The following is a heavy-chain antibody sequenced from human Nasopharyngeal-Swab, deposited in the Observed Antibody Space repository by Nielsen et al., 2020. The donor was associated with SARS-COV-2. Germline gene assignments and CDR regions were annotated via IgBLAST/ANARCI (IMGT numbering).Heavy chain of an antibody. V-gene: IGHV3-30-3*01. Sequence: GESLKISCTTSGFTFGDYAMHWVRQAPGKGLEWVAVISYDGSNKYYADSVKGRFTISRDNSKNTLYLQMNSLRAEDTAVYYCARERYYYMDVWGKGTTVTVSS. J-gene: IGHJ6*03. CDR2: ISYDGSNK. CDR1: GFTFGDYA. CDR3: ARERYYYMDV.